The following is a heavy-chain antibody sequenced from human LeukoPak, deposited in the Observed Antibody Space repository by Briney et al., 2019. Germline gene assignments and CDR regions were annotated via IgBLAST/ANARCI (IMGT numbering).Heavy chain of an antibody. Sequence: SETLSLTCAVYGGSFSGYYWSWIRQPPGKGLEWIGEINHSGSTNYNPSLKSRVTISVDTSKNQFSLKLSSVTAADTAVYYCAREGGPYRPLDYSGQGTLVAVAS. CDR3: AREGGPYRPLDY. V-gene: IGHV4-34*01. CDR1: GGSFSGYY. J-gene: IGHJ4*02. CDR2: INHSGST.